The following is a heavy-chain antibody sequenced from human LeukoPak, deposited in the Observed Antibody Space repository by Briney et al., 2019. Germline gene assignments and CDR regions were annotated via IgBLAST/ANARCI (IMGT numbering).Heavy chain of an antibody. CDR2: IYHSGST. J-gene: IGHJ5*02. V-gene: IGHV4-38-2*01. D-gene: IGHD2-2*01. Sequence: SETLSLTCAVSGHSISSGYYWGWIRQPPGKGLEWIGSIYHSGSTYYNPSLKSRVTISVDTSKNQFSLKLSSVTAADTAVYYCARHETVVVPPFDPWGQGTLVTVSS. CDR3: ARHETVVVPPFDP. CDR1: GHSISSGYY.